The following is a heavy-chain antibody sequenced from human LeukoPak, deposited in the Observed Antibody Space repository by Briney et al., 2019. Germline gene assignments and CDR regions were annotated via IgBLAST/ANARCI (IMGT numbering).Heavy chain of an antibody. CDR3: ARTLRLGELSHFDY. CDR1: GYTFTSYA. D-gene: IGHD3-16*02. CDR2: INTNTGNP. J-gene: IGHJ4*02. Sequence: ASVKVSCKASGYTFTSYAMNWVRQAPGQGLEWMGWINTNTGNPTYAQGFTGRFVFSLDTSVSTAYLQISSLKAEDTAVYYCARTLRLGELSHFDYWGQGTLVTVSS. V-gene: IGHV7-4-1*02.